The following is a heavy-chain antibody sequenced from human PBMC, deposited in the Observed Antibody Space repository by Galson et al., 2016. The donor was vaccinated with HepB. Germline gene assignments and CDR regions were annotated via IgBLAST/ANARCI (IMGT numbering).Heavy chain of an antibody. J-gene: IGHJ4*02. CDR1: GYTFTSYA. V-gene: IGHV1-18*01. CDR3: ARLAAGTMAGDY. D-gene: IGHD6-25*01. Sequence: SVKVSCKASGYTFTSYAIQWVRQAPGQRLDWMGWISPYNGNTNYAQKLQGRVTMTTDTSTNTAYMELRSLRSDDTAVYFCARLAAGTMAGDYWGQGTLVTVSS. CDR2: ISPYNGNT.